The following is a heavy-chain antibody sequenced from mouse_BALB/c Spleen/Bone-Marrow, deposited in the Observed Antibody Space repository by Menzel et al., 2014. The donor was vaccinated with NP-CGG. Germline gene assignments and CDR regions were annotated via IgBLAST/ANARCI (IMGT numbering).Heavy chain of an antibody. CDR1: GFTFSRYG. V-gene: IGHV5-6-3*01. D-gene: IGHD2-10*01. CDR3: ARAYY. Sequence: EVQLQESGGGLVQFGGSLKLSCAASGFTFSRYGMSWVRQTPDKRLELVAIINSDGGSTYYPDSVKGRFTISRDNAKNTLYLQISSLKSEDTAMYYCARAYYWGQGTLVTVSA. CDR2: INSDGGST. J-gene: IGHJ3*01.